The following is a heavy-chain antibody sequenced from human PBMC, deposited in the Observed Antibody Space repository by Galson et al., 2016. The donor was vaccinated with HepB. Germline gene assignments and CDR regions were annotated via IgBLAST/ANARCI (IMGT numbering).Heavy chain of an antibody. D-gene: IGHD5-12*01. Sequence: SLRLSCAASGFTFSAYGMHWVRQAPGKGLEWVSVIYSDGSTYYADSVKGRFTISRDNSKNTLYLQMNSLRAEDTAVFYCASHSDYALDNWFDPWGQGTLVTVSS. CDR3: ASHSDYALDNWFDP. J-gene: IGHJ5*02. CDR2: IYSDGST. CDR1: GFTFSAYG. V-gene: IGHV3-66*04.